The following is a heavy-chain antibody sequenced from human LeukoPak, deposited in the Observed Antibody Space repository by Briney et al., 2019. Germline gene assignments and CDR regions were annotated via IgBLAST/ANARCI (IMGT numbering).Heavy chain of an antibody. D-gene: IGHD5-12*01. CDR2: ISSSGSTI. J-gene: IGHJ4*02. CDR3: AKVAKRGYSGYDFDY. CDR1: GFTFSSYE. V-gene: IGHV3-48*03. Sequence: GGSLRLSCAASGFTFSSYEMDWVRQAPGKGLEWVSYISSSGSTIYCADSVKGRFTISRDNAKNSLYLQMNSLRAEDTALYYCAKVAKRGYSGYDFDYWGQGTLVTVSS.